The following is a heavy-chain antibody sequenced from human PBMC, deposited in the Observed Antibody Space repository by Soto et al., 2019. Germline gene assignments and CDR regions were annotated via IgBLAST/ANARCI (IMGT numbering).Heavy chain of an antibody. J-gene: IGHJ3*02. Sequence: SETLSLTCTVSGGSISSYYWSWIRQPPGKGLEWIGYIYYSGSTNYNPSLKSRVTISVDTSKNQFSLKLSSVTAADTAVYYCAGCTYYDFWSGYGGGAFDIWGQGTMVTVSS. CDR1: GGSISSYY. V-gene: IGHV4-59*08. D-gene: IGHD3-3*01. CDR3: AGCTYYDFWSGYGGGAFDI. CDR2: IYYSGST.